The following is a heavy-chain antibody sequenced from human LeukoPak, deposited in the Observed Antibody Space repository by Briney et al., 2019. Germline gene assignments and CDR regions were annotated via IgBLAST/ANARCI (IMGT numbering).Heavy chain of an antibody. CDR2: VFQLQTVRS. CDR1: GSSITSTYY. D-gene: IGHD2-8*01. CDR3: ARVLHAPKFIDS. Sequence: SESLSLTCTVSGSSITSTYYWAWFRQPPGKGLEWIATVFQLQTVRSFYNKSLESRVTMSLDTSQNQFSLNLTSVTAADTALYFCARVLHAPKFIDSWGQGTLVTVS. J-gene: IGHJ4*02. V-gene: IGHV4-38-2*02.